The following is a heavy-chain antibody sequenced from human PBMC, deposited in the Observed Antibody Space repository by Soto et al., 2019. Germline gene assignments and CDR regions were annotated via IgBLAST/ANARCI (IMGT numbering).Heavy chain of an antibody. Sequence: EMQLVESGGGLVQPGGTLRLSCAASGFTISTYWMHWVRQAPGKGLVWVSRINSDGSNTTYADSVKGRFTISRDNAKNTLYLQMNSLRAEDTAMYYCARGRIAAGEFDYWGQGTLVTVSS. D-gene: IGHD6-13*01. V-gene: IGHV3-74*01. CDR1: GFTISTYW. CDR2: INSDGSNT. CDR3: ARGRIAAGEFDY. J-gene: IGHJ4*02.